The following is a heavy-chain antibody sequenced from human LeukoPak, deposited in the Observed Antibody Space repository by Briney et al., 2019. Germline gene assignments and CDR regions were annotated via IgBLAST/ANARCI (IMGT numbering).Heavy chain of an antibody. J-gene: IGHJ4*02. V-gene: IGHV3-23*01. D-gene: IGHD4-23*01. Sequence: GGSLRLSCAASGFTFSNSAMSWVRQAPGEGLEWVSAISGNGGITYYADSVKGQFTISRDNSKNTLYLQMNTLTADDTAVYYCAKKSPYGGADYWGQGTLVTVSS. CDR2: ISGNGGIT. CDR1: GFTFSNSA. CDR3: AKKSPYGGADY.